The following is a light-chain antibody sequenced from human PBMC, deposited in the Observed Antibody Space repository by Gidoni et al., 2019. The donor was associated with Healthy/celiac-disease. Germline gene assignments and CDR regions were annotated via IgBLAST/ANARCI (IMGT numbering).Light chain of an antibody. J-gene: IGKJ2*01. CDR3: QQSYSTLYT. CDR1: QSISSY. V-gene: IGKV1-39*01. CDR2: AAS. Sequence: DIKMTQSPSSLSASVGDRVTITCRASQSISSYLNWYQQKPRKAPKLLIYAASSLQSGVPSRFSGSGSGTDFTLTISSLQPEDFATYYCQQSYSTLYTFGQGTKLEIK.